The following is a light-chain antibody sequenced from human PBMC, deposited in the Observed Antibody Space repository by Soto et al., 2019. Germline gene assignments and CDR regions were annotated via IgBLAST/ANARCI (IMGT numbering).Light chain of an antibody. CDR2: GAS. CDR1: QSVSSSY. CDR3: QQYGSSQFT. Sequence: EIVLTQSPGTLSLSPGERATLSCRASQSVSSSYLAWYQQKPGQAPRLLIYGASSRATGIPDRFSGSVSGTAFTLTISRLEPEDFAVYYCQQYGSSQFTFGPGTKVDI. V-gene: IGKV3-20*01. J-gene: IGKJ3*01.